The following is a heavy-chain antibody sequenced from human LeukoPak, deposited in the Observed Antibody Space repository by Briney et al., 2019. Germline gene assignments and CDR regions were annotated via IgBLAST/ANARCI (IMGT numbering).Heavy chain of an antibody. CDR3: ARDSSLWFGELFR. Sequence: GRSLRLYCAASGFTFSSYAMHWVRQAPGKGLEWVAVTSYDGSNKYYADSVKGRFTISRDNSKNTLYLQMNSLRAEDTAVYYCARDSSLWFGELFRWGQGTLVTVSS. V-gene: IGHV3-30-3*01. J-gene: IGHJ4*02. D-gene: IGHD3-10*01. CDR1: GFTFSSYA. CDR2: TSYDGSNK.